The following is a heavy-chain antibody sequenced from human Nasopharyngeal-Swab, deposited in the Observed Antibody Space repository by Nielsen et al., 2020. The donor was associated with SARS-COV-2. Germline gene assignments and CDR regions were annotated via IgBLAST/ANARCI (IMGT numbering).Heavy chain of an antibody. D-gene: IGHD7-27*01. J-gene: IGHJ6*03. CDR2: INHSGST. Sequence: SETLSLTCAVSGGSFSADYWGWIRQPPGRGLEWIGEINHSGSTNYNPSLKSRVTISVDPSKNQFSLRLSSVTAADTAVYYCARGLSGIVPSPILGLGPYYYYYYMDGWGKGTTVTVS. CDR3: ARGLSGIVPSPILGLGPYYYYYYMDG. CDR1: GGSFSADY. V-gene: IGHV4-34*01.